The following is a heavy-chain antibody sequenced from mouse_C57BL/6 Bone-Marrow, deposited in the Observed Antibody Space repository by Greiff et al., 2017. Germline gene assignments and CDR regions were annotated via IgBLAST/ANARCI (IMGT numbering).Heavy chain of an antibody. CDR2: IDPSDSYT. Sequence: QVQLQQPGAELVMPGASVKLSCKASGYTFTSYWMHWVKQRPGQGLEWIGEIDPSDSYTNYNQKFKGKSTLTVDKSSSTAYMQLSSLTSEDSAVXYCARGYYGYDFWFAYWGQGTLVTVSA. D-gene: IGHD2-2*01. CDR3: ARGYYGYDFWFAY. J-gene: IGHJ3*01. V-gene: IGHV1-69*01. CDR1: GYTFTSYW.